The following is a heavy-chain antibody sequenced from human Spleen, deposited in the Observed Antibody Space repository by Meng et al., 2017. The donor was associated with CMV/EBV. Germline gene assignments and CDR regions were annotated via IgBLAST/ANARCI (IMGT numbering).Heavy chain of an antibody. J-gene: IGHJ6*02. CDR2: INHSGST. V-gene: IGHV4-34*01. CDR3: ARGRYCSSTSCPARGNYYYYGMDV. CDR1: GGSFSGYY. D-gene: IGHD2-2*01. Sequence: SETLSLTCAVYGGSFSGYYWSWIRQPPGKGLEWIGEINHSGSTNYNPSLKSRVTISVDTSKNQFSLKLSSVTAADTDVYYCARGRYCSSTSCPARGNYYYYGMDVWGQGTTVTVSS.